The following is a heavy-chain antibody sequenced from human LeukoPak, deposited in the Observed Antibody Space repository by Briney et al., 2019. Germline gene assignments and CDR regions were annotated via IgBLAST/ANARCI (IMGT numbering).Heavy chain of an antibody. D-gene: IGHD2-2*01. V-gene: IGHV7-4-1*02. J-gene: IGHJ5*02. CDR2: INTNTGNP. Sequence: ASVKVSCKASGYTFTSYAMNWVRQAPGQGLEWMGWINTNTGNPTYAQGFTGRFVFSLDISVSTAYLQISSLKAEDTAVYYCARGCRRSSTSCYQSNWFDPWGQGTLVTVSS. CDR1: GYTFTSYA. CDR3: ARGCRRSSTSCYQSNWFDP.